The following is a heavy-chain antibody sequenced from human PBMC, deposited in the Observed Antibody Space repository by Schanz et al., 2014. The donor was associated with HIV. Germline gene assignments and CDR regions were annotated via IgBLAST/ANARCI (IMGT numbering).Heavy chain of an antibody. V-gene: IGHV3-23*04. CDR1: GFTFNNYA. J-gene: IGHJ5*02. CDR3: VGHGSSSS. Sequence: EQLVESGGGLVRPGESLRLSCLASGFTFNNYAMSWVRQAPGKGLEWVAVINWNGDTTYYADSVKGRFTISRDNSKSTLYLQMNRLRAEDTAVYYCVGHGSSSSWGLGTLVTVSS. D-gene: IGHD6-6*01. CDR2: INWNGDTT.